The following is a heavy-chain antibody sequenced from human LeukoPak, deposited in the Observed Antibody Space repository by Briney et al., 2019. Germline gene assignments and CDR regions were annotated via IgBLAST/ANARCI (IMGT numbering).Heavy chain of an antibody. V-gene: IGHV3-23*01. J-gene: IGHJ3*02. CDR2: ISISGAST. Sequence: GGSLRLSCAASGFTFSSYAMTWVRQAPGKGLEWVSGISISGASTYYADSVKGRFTISRDNSKNTLYLQMNSLRAEDTAVYYCAKVIDSYGQGDIWGQGTMVTVSS. CDR1: GFTFSSYA. D-gene: IGHD5-18*01. CDR3: AKVIDSYGQGDI.